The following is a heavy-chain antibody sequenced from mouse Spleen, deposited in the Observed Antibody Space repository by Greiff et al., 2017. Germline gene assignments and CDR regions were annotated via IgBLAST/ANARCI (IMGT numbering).Heavy chain of an antibody. CDR3: ARELGDY. J-gene: IGHJ2*01. Sequence: VQLQQPGSELVRPGASVKLSCKASGYTFTDYNMDWVKQSHGKSLEWIGDINPNNGGTIYNQKFKGKATLTVDKSSSTAYMELRSLTSEDTAVYYCARELGDYWGQGTTLTVSS. CDR1: GYTFTDYN. D-gene: IGHD4-1*01. CDR2: INPNNGGT. V-gene: IGHV1-18*01.